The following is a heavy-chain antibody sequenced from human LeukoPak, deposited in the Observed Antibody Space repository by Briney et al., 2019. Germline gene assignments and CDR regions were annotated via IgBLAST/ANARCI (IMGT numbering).Heavy chain of an antibody. Sequence: SETLSLTCTVSGGSISSYYWSWIRQPPGKGLEWIGYIYTGGSTNYNPSLKSRVTISVDTSKNQFSLKLSSVTAADTAVYYCARSKGYCSSTSCYGPYYYYMDVWGKGTTVTVSS. J-gene: IGHJ6*03. CDR3: ARSKGYCSSTSCYGPYYYYMDV. D-gene: IGHD2-2*01. V-gene: IGHV4-4*09. CDR2: IYTGGST. CDR1: GGSISSYY.